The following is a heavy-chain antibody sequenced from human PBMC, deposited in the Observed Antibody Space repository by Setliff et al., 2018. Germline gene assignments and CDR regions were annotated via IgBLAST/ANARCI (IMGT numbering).Heavy chain of an antibody. J-gene: IGHJ4*02. Sequence: ASVKVSCKASGYTLTTYFMNWVRQAPGQGLEWMGYINTRTGNPMYAQGFTGRFVFSLDPSVSTAYLQISSLKAEDTAVYYCASQMGTSETYPKWGQGTPVTVSS. CDR1: GYTLTTYF. V-gene: IGHV7-4-1*02. CDR2: INTRTGNP. CDR3: ASQMGTSETYPK. D-gene: IGHD1-26*01.